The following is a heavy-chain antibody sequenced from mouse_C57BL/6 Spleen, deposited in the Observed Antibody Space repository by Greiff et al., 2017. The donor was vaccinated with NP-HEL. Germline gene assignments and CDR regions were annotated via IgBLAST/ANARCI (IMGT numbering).Heavy chain of an antibody. Sequence: QVQLQQPGAELVRPGSSVKLSCKASGYTFTSYWMHWVKQRPIQGLEWIGNIDPSDSDTHYNQKFKDKATLTVDKSSSTAYMQLSSLTSEDSAVYYCARYDGYLDYWGQGTTLTVSS. D-gene: IGHD2-3*01. V-gene: IGHV1-52*01. CDR1: GYTFTSYW. CDR2: IDPSDSDT. J-gene: IGHJ2*01. CDR3: ARYDGYLDY.